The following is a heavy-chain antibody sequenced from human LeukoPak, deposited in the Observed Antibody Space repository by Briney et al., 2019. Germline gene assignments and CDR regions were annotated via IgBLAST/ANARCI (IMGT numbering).Heavy chain of an antibody. Sequence: SETLSLTCAVYGGSFSGYYWSWIRQPPGKGLEWIGYIYYSGSTNYNPSLKSRVTISVDTSRNQFSLKLSSVTAADTAVYYCARGGTVRNGMDVWGQGTTVTVSS. V-gene: IGHV4-59*01. CDR2: IYYSGST. CDR3: ARGGTVRNGMDV. D-gene: IGHD1-26*01. CDR1: GGSFSGYY. J-gene: IGHJ6*02.